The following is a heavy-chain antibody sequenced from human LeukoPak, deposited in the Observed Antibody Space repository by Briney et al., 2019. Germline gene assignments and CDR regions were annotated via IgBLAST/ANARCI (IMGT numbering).Heavy chain of an antibody. D-gene: IGHD2-15*01. CDR2: IRYDGSNK. CDR3: AKRDCSGGSCYGGNWFDP. J-gene: IGHJ5*02. V-gene: IGHV3-30*02. CDR1: RFTFSSYG. Sequence: GGSLRLSCAASRFTFSSYGMHWVRQAPGKGLEWVAFIRYDGSNKYYADSVKGRFTISRDNSKNTLYLQMNSLRAEDTAVYYCAKRDCSGGSCYGGNWFDPWGQGTLVTVSS.